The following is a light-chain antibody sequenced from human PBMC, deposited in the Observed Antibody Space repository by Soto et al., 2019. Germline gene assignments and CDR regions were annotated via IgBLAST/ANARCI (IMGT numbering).Light chain of an antibody. CDR1: SRVSGSN. CDR3: HQYYSTPQT. CDR2: GAS. Sequence: PGERASRSGRGGSRVSGSNLAWYQQRPGQAPRLLIYGASTRATGIPARFSGSGPGTDFTPTLSSLPDPDVPAYYCHQYYSTPQTFGEGTKVAIK. V-gene: IGKV3-15*01. J-gene: IGKJ1*01.